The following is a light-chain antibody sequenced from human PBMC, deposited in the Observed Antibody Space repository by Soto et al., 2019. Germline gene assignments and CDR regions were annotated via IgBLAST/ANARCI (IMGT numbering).Light chain of an antibody. CDR2: GAS. V-gene: IGKV3-15*01. Sequence: ETGLTQSPGTLSLSPGERATLSCRASQSVSSSYLAWYQQKPGQAPRLLIYGASTRATGIPARFSGSGSGTEFTLTISSLQSEDFAVYYCQQYNHWLTFGGGTKVDIK. J-gene: IGKJ4*01. CDR3: QQYNHWLT. CDR1: QSVSSSY.